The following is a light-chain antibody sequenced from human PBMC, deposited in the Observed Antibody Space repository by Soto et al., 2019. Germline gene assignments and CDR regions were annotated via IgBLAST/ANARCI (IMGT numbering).Light chain of an antibody. V-gene: IGKV3-20*01. CDR3: QQYSSSPIT. CDR2: GAS. CDR1: QSFSSTY. Sequence: EIVLTQSPGTLSLSPGERATLSCRASQSFSSTYLAWYQQKPGQAPRLLIYGASSRATCIPDRFSGGGSGTDFSLTISRLDPEDFAVYYCQQYSSSPITFGQGTRLEIK. J-gene: IGKJ5*01.